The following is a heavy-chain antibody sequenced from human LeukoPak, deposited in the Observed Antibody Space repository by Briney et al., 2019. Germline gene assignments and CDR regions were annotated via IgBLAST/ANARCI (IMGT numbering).Heavy chain of an antibody. D-gene: IGHD6-19*01. CDR1: GGSISSHY. V-gene: IGHV4-59*11. CDR3: ARDFSSSGWFLYDC. Sequence: SETLSLTCTVSGGSISSHYWSWIRQPPGKGLEWIGYIYYSGSTNYNPSLKSRVTISVDTSKNQFSLKLSSVTAADTAVYYCARDFSSSGWFLYDCWGQGTLVTVSS. CDR2: IYYSGST. J-gene: IGHJ4*02.